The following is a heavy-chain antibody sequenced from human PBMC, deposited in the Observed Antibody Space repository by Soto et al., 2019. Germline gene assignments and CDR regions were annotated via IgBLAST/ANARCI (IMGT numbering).Heavy chain of an antibody. D-gene: IGHD2-15*01. J-gene: IGHJ4*02. V-gene: IGHV3-23*01. CDR1: GFTFSSYA. CDR2: ISGSGGST. Sequence: GGSLRLSCAASGFTFSSYAMSWVRQAPGKGLEWVSAISGSGGSTYYADSVKGRFTISRDNSKNTLYLQMNSLRAEDTAVYYCARAGYCSGGSCYEYYFDYWGQGTLVTVSS. CDR3: ARAGYCSGGSCYEYYFDY.